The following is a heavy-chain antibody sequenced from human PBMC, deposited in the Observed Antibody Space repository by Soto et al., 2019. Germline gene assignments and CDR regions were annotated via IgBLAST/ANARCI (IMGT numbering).Heavy chain of an antibody. Sequence: SETLSLTCTVSGGSISSSSYYWGWIRQPPGKGLEWIGSIYYSGSTYYNPSLKSRVTISVDTSKNQFSLKLSSVTAADTAVYYCARCSGIQLWLHAFDIWGQGTMVTVSS. CDR2: IYYSGST. CDR1: GGSISSSSYY. V-gene: IGHV4-39*01. CDR3: ARCSGIQLWLHAFDI. J-gene: IGHJ3*02. D-gene: IGHD5-18*01.